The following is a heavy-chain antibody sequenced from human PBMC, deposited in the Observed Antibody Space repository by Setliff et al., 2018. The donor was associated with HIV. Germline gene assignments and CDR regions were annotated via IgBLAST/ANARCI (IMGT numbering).Heavy chain of an antibody. J-gene: IGHJ4*02. Sequence: SETLSLTCTVSGYSISSRYYWGWIRQPPGKGLEWIGSVYHTGSTTYNPSLRSRVTISIDTSKNQFSLNLRSVTAADTAVYYCARDPPGYGDSKDYWGQGKLVTVSS. CDR3: ARDPPGYGDSKDY. D-gene: IGHD4-17*01. V-gene: IGHV4-38-2*02. CDR2: VYHTGST. CDR1: GYSISSRYY.